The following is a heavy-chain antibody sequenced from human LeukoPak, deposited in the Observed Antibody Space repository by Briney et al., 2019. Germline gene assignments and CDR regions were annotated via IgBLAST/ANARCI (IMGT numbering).Heavy chain of an antibody. CDR2: IYYSGST. V-gene: IGHV4-59*12. J-gene: IGHJ4*02. CDR3: ARYVGYFDY. Sequence: SETLSLTCTVSGGSISSYYWSWIRQPPGKGLEWIGYIYYSGSTYYNPSLKSRVTISVDRSKNQFSLKLSSVTAADTAVYYCARYVGYFDYWGQGTLVTVSS. D-gene: IGHD1-26*01. CDR1: GGSISSYY.